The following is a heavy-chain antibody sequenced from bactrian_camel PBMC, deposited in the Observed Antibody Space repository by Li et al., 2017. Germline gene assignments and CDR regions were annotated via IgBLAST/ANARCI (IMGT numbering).Heavy chain of an antibody. D-gene: IGHD5*01. CDR1: GSIDGTNC. CDR3: AAGQGVSWSLDVIRVGAEADFDY. CDR2: IVTLGGTT. Sequence: HVQLVESGGGSVQAGGSLRLSCEVSGSIDGTNCIGWFRQYPGKEREGVAAIVTLGGTTYYDDSVTGRFTISEDNAKNSLFLQMDGLKPEDTATYYCAAGQGVSWSLDVIRVGAEADFDYWGHGTQVTVS. V-gene: IGHV3S54*01. J-gene: IGHJ6*01.